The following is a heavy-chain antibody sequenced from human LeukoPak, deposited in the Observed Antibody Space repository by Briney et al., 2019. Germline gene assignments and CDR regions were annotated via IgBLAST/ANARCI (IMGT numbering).Heavy chain of an antibody. CDR3: ARDPAGGYYYYGMDV. Sequence: GGSLRLSCTASGFAFQHHALSWVRQGPGKGLEWVSGISSSGGRTDYADSVKGRFTISRDNSKNMLSLQMNSLRAEDTAVYYCARDPAGGYYYYGMDVWGQGTTVTVSS. J-gene: IGHJ6*02. CDR2: ISSSGGRT. CDR1: GFAFQHHA. V-gene: IGHV3-23*01.